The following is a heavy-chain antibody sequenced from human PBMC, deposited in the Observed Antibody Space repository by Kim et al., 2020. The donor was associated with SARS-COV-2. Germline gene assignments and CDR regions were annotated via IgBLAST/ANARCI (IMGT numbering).Heavy chain of an antibody. CDR2: IKSKTDGGTT. CDR1: GFTFSNAW. D-gene: IGHD1-26*01. Sequence: GGSLRLSCAASGFTFSNAWMSWVRQAPGKGLEWVGRIKSKTDGGTTDYAAPVKGRFTISRDDSKNTLYLQMNSLKTEDTAVYYCTTETGELSWFDPWGQGTLVTVSS. J-gene: IGHJ5*02. CDR3: TTETGELSWFDP. V-gene: IGHV3-15*01.